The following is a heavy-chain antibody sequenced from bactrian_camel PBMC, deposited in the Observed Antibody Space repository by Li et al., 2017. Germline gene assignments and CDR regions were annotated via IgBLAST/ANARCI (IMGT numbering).Heavy chain of an antibody. V-gene: IGHV3-3*01. Sequence: HVQLVESGGGSVQAGGSLRLSCAASGRTYSKWCMGWFRQVPGKGLEWVSDISWSSDSTNYADSVKGRFTLSRDNAKDTVNLQMDKLMIVDTATYRCGADCPPVVGWDREEYWGQGTQVTVS. CDR1: GRTYSKWC. J-gene: IGHJ4*01. CDR3: GADCPPVVGWDREEY. CDR2: ISWSSDST. D-gene: IGHD1*01.